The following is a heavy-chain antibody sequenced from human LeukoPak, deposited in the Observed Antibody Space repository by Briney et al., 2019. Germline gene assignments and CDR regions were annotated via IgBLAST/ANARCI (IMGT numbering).Heavy chain of an antibody. J-gene: IGHJ4*02. Sequence: PSETLSITCTVSGGSISSYYWSWIRQPPGKGLEWIGYIYYSGSTNYNPSLKSRVTISVDTSKNQFSLKLSPVTAADTAVYYCASSVDSSGYFPFDYWGQGTLVTVSS. CDR3: ASSVDSSGYFPFDY. D-gene: IGHD3-22*01. V-gene: IGHV4-59*01. CDR2: IYYSGST. CDR1: GGSISSYY.